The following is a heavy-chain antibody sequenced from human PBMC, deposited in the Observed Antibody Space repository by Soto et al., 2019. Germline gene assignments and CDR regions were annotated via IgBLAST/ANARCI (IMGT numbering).Heavy chain of an antibody. CDR2: ISGSGGIT. V-gene: IGHV3-23*01. Sequence: LRLSFAASGFTFISYAISWVRQAPGKGLEWVSAISGSGGITYYADSVKGRFTISRDNSKNTLYLQMNSLRAEDTAVYYCAKDWEGYCSSTSCGNWFDPWGQGTLVTVSS. J-gene: IGHJ5*02. CDR3: AKDWEGYCSSTSCGNWFDP. CDR1: GFTFISYA. D-gene: IGHD2-2*01.